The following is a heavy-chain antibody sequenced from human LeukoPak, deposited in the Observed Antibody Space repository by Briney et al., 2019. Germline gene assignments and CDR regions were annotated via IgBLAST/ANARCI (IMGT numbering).Heavy chain of an antibody. V-gene: IGHV3-23*01. CDR3: AREGYYGSGSYLMYAFDI. D-gene: IGHD3-10*01. CDR1: GFTFSDYA. Sequence: GGSLRLSCVASGFTFSDYAMSWVRQAPGKGLEWVSSIRGNGATTYYADSVKGRFTISRDNAKNSLYLQMNSLRAEDTAVYYCAREGYYGSGSYLMYAFDIWGQGTMVTVSS. CDR2: IRGNGATT. J-gene: IGHJ3*02.